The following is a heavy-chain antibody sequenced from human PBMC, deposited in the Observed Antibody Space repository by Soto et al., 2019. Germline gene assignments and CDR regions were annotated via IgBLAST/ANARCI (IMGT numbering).Heavy chain of an antibody. CDR2: ISGSGAST. J-gene: IGHJ4*02. V-gene: IGHV3-23*01. CDR3: AKDRGEGAVAVPYYFDY. CDR1: GFTFSSYG. Sequence: EVQLLESGGGLIQPGGSLRLSCAASGFTFSSYGMSWVRQAPGKGLEWVIGISGSGASTYYADSVKGRFIISRDNSKNTLYLQMNSLRAEDTAVYYCAKDRGEGAVAVPYYFDYWGQGTLVTVSS. D-gene: IGHD6-19*01.